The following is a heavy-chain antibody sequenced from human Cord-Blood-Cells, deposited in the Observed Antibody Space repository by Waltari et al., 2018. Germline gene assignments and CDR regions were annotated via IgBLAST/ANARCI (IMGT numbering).Heavy chain of an antibody. V-gene: IGHV4-39*01. Sequence: QLQLQESGPGLVTPSETLSLTCTVSGGSISSSRYYWCGFRQPPGTGLDGIGSSYYSGSTYYNPSIKSRVTISVDTSKNQFSLKLSSVTAADTAVYYCARGQPVADYYFDYWGQGTLVTVSS. CDR3: ARGQPVADYYFDY. D-gene: IGHD6-19*01. J-gene: IGHJ4*02. CDR2: SYYSGST. CDR1: GGSISSSRYY.